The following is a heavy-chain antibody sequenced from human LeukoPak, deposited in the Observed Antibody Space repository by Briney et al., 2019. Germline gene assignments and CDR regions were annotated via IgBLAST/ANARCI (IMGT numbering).Heavy chain of an antibody. CDR3: ARHNSRYSRHYEFDS. D-gene: IGHD5-12*01. CDR2: IYPGDSDT. CDR1: GYSFTSYW. Sequence: GESLKISCKGSGYSFTSYWIGWVRQMPGKGLEWVGIIYPGDSDTRYSPSFQGQVTLLVDTSISTAYLQWSSLKASDTAMYFCARHNSRYSRHYEFDSWGQGTLVTVSS. V-gene: IGHV5-51*01. J-gene: IGHJ4*02.